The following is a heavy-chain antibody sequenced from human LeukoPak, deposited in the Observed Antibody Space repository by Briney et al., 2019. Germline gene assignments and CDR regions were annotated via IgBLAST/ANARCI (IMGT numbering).Heavy chain of an antibody. CDR3: ARGVS. CDR1: GFTFEDYA. D-gene: IGHD2-8*01. Sequence: GRSLRLSCAASGFTFEDYAMHWVRQAPGKGLEWVSGINWNSASTGYADSVKGRFTISRDNVMNSLYLQMNSLRAEDTAVYYCARGVSWGQGTLVTVSS. J-gene: IGHJ5*02. CDR2: INWNSAST. V-gene: IGHV3-9*01.